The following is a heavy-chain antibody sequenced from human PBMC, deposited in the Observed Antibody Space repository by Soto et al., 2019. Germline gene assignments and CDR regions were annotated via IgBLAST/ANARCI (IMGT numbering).Heavy chain of an antibody. V-gene: IGHV3-23*01. CDR1: GFTFSSYA. J-gene: IGHJ6*02. Sequence: PGGSLRLSCAASGFTFSSYAMSWVRQAPGKGLEWVSAISGSGGSTYYAASVKGRFTISRDNSKNMLYLQMNSLRAEDTAVFYCARDQVADPYYYYGMDVWGQGTTVTVSS. CDR3: ARDQVADPYYYYGMDV. CDR2: ISGSGGST. D-gene: IGHD6-19*01.